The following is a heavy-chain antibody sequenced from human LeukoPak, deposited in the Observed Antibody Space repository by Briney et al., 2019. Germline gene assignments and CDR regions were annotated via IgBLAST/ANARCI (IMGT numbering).Heavy chain of an antibody. J-gene: IGHJ4*02. CDR1: GFTFSSYA. CDR3: AREGIAVAGSYDY. V-gene: IGHV3-64*01. D-gene: IGHD6-19*01. CDR2: ISSNGGST. Sequence: PGRSLRLSCAASGFTFSSYAMHWVRQAPGKGLEYVSAISSNGGSTYYANSVKGRFTISRDNSKNTLYLQMGSLRAEDMAVYYCAREGIAVAGSYDYWGQGTLVTVSS.